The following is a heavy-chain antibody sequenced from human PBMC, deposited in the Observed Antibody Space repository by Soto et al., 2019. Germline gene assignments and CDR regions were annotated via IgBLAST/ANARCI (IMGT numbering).Heavy chain of an antibody. CDR1: GLTFSNYW. J-gene: IGHJ3*02. CDR2: IKEDGTEI. D-gene: IGHD5-12*01. CDR3: ARDRDGYNRAAFDI. V-gene: IGHV3-7*04. Sequence: EVQLVESGGGLVQPGGSLRLSCEVSGLTFSNYWFSWVRQAPGKGLECVAIIKEDGTEIYYVDSVKGRFTISRDNAKNSLYLQMNSLRAADTAVYYCARDRDGYNRAAFDIWGQGTMVAVSS.